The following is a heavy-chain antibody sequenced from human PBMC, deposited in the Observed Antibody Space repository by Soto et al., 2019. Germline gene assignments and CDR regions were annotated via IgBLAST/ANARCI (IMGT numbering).Heavy chain of an antibody. D-gene: IGHD3-3*01. J-gene: IGHJ4*02. CDR2: ISWNIGSI. CDR1: GFTFDDYA. V-gene: IGHV3-9*01. CDR3: AKDHAYAFWSGYYKYYYFDY. Sequence: HPGGSLRVSCAASGFTFDDYAMHWVRQAPGKGLEWVSGISWNIGSIGYADSVKGRFTISRDNAKNSLYLQMNSLRAEDTALYYCAKDHAYAFWSGYYKYYYFDYWGQGTLVTVSS.